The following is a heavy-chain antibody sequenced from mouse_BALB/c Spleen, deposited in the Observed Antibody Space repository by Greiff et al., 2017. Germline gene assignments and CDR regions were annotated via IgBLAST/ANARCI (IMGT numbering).Heavy chain of an antibody. J-gene: IGHJ2*01. Sequence: VQLQQPGAELVRPGASVKLSCKASGYTFTSYWMNWVKQRPGQGLEWIGWIYPGDGSTKYNEKFKGKATLTADKSSSTAYMQLSSLTSENSAVYFCARTGTTDYFDYWGQGTTLTVSS. V-gene: IGHV1S56*01. CDR3: ARTGTTDYFDY. CDR1: GYTFTSYW. D-gene: IGHD4-1*01. CDR2: IYPGDGST.